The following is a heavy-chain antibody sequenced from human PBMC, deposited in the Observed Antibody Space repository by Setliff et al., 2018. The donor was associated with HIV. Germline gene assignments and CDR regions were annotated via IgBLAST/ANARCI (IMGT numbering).Heavy chain of an antibody. V-gene: IGHV1-18*01. CDR3: ARMKWGGSAAAGWDY. CDR2: INNYNGNT. CDR1: GYSFRNYG. J-gene: IGHJ4*02. D-gene: IGHD6-13*01. Sequence: VSCKTSGYSFRNYGITWARLAPGQGLEWMGWINNYNGNTNSAQKFRDRVSLSADTSSTTTYLELRNLTFDDTALYYCARMKWGGSAAAGWDYWGQGTQVTVSS.